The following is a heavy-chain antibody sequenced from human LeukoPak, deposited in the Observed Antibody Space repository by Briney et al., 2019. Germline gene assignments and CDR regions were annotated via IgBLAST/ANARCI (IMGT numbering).Heavy chain of an antibody. Sequence: GGSLRLSCATSGFTLSSYSMNWVRQAPGKGLEWVSYISSGSTTIYYADSVKGRFTISRDNAKNSLYLQMNSLRAEDTAVYYCARDVEQWLVRVHYFDYWGQGTLVTVSS. CDR3: ARDVEQWLVRVHYFDY. CDR1: GFTLSSYS. D-gene: IGHD6-19*01. J-gene: IGHJ4*02. CDR2: ISSGSTTI. V-gene: IGHV3-48*01.